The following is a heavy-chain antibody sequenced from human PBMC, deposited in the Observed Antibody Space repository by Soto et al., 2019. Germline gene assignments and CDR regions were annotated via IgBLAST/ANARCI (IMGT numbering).Heavy chain of an antibody. V-gene: IGHV4-38-2*02. CDR2: IYHSGST. D-gene: IGHD1-26*01. CDR1: GYSISSGYY. CDR3: ARDSGSYYPAAFDI. Sequence: SETLSLTCDVSGYSISSGYYWGWIRQPPGKGLEWIGSIYHSGSTYYNPSLKSRVTISVDTSKNQFSLKLSSVTAADTAVYYCARDSGSYYPAAFDIWGQGTMVTVSS. J-gene: IGHJ3*02.